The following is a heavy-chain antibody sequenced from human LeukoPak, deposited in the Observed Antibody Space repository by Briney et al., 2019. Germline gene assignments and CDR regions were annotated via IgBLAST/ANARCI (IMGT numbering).Heavy chain of an antibody. CDR1: GFNFSSYR. V-gene: IGHV3-21*01. D-gene: IGHD3-3*01. Sequence: GGSLRLSCAASGFNFSSYRMNWVGQAPGKWLDSVSSISSSSSYIYYADSVKGRFTISRDNAKNSLYLQMNSLRAEDTAVYYCARDPYTLFGVVIIPGDYFDYWGQGTLVTVSS. CDR2: ISSSSSYI. J-gene: IGHJ4*02. CDR3: ARDPYTLFGVVIIPGDYFDY.